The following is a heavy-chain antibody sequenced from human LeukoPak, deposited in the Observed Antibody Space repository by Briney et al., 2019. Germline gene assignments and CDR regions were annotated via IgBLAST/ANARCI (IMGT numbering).Heavy chain of an antibody. Sequence: EASVTVSCKASGYTFTGYYMHWVRQAPGQGLEWMGWINPNSGGTNYAQKFQGRVTMTRDTSISTIYMELSRLRSDDTAVYYCASSEGYTDAFQIWGQGTTVTVSS. CDR3: ASSEGYTDAFQI. V-gene: IGHV1-2*02. CDR2: INPNSGGT. J-gene: IGHJ3*02. D-gene: IGHD6-13*01. CDR1: GYTFTGYY.